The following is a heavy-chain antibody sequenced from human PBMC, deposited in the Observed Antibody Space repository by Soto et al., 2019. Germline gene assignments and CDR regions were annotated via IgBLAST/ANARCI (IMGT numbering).Heavy chain of an antibody. CDR1: GYTFTGYY. J-gene: IGHJ6*02. V-gene: IGHV1-2*04. D-gene: IGHD2-8*01. Sequence: ASVKVSCKASGYTFTGYYMHWVRQAPGQGLEWLGRINPKSGGTSTAQKFQGWVTMTTDTSISTASMELTRLTSDDTAIYYCARGDSTDCSNGVCTFFYHHDMDVWGQGTTVTVPS. CDR2: INPKSGGT. CDR3: ARGDSTDCSNGVCTFFYHHDMDV.